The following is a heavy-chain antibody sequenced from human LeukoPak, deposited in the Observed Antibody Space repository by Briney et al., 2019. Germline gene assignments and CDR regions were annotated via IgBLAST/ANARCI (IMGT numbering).Heavy chain of an antibody. D-gene: IGHD3-3*02. Sequence: GGSLRLSCEASGFTFSSYWMDWVRQVPGKGLEWVANIKQDGIEKYFVGSVKGRFTISRDNFKNILYLQMNSLRAEDTAVYSCARDVDTRHHMSIFDPWGQGTLVTVSS. CDR2: IKQDGIEK. CDR3: ARDVDTRHHMSIFDP. V-gene: IGHV3-7*01. J-gene: IGHJ5*02. CDR1: GFTFSSYW.